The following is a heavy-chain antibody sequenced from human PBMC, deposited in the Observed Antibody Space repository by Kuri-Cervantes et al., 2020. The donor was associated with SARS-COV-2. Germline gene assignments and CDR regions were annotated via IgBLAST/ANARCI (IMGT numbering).Heavy chain of an antibody. V-gene: IGHV1-2*02. J-gene: IGHJ4*02. CDR1: GYIFTGYN. Sequence: ASVKVSCKASGYIFTGYNIHWVRQAPGQGLEWMGWINPNNGATNYAQKFRGRVTMTRATSTSINTAYMELSRLKSDDTAVYYCARDFGRWSPDYWGQGTLVTVSS. D-gene: IGHD2-15*01. CDR2: INPNNGAT. CDR3: ARDFGRWSPDY.